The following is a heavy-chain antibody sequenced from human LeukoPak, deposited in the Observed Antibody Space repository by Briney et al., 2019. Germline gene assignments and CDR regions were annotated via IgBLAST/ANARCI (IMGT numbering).Heavy chain of an antibody. CDR1: GFTFSSYA. V-gene: IGHV3-30*04. D-gene: IGHD3-10*01. CDR3: AWEVRGAHPRQFDY. CDR2: ISYDGSNK. J-gene: IGHJ4*02. Sequence: PGGSLRLSCAASGFTFSSYAMHWVRQAPGKGLEWVAVISYDGSNKYYADSVKGRFTISRDNSKNTLYLQMNSLRAEDTAVYYCAWEVRGAHPRQFDYWGQGTLVTVSS.